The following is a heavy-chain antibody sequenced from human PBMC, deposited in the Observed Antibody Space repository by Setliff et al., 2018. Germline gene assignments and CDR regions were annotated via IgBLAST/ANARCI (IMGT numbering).Heavy chain of an antibody. D-gene: IGHD2-15*01. CDR1: GGSISSGSYY. CDR3: ARDLRYCSGGTCYSAFDF. V-gene: IGHV4-61*02. CDR2: NYSSGST. J-gene: IGHJ4*02. Sequence: SETLSLTCTVSGGSISSGSYYWSWIRQPAGKGLEWIGRNYSSGSTDYNRSLKSRLTISVDTSKNQFSLRLSSVTAADTAVYYCARDLRYCSGGTCYSAFDFWGQGTLVTVSS.